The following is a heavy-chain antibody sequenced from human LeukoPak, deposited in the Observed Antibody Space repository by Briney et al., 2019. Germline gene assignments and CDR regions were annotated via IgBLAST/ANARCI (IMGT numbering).Heavy chain of an antibody. CDR2: IIPIFGTA. CDR3: ASGIWITIFGVVTPGPFDY. V-gene: IGHV1-69*05. J-gene: IGHJ4*02. CDR1: GGTFSSYA. Sequence: SVKVSCKASGGTFSSYAISWVRQAPGQGLEWMGGIIPIFGTANYAQKFQGRVTITTDESTSTAYMELSSLRSEDTAAYYCASGIWITIFGVVTPGPFDYWGQGTLVTVSS. D-gene: IGHD3-3*01.